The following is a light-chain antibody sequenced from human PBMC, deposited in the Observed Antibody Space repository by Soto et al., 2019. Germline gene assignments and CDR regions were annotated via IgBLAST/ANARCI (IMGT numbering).Light chain of an antibody. Sequence: QSVLTQPASVSGAPGQTFTISCTGTSSNIRAGSDVHWYQQLPGAAPKLLIYINKNRPSGVPDRFSGSKHGSSASLAITGLQAEDEDDYYCQTYDISLSGSYVFGTGTKVTVL. J-gene: IGLJ1*01. V-gene: IGLV1-40*01. CDR3: QTYDISLSGSYV. CDR2: INK. CDR1: SSNIRAGSD.